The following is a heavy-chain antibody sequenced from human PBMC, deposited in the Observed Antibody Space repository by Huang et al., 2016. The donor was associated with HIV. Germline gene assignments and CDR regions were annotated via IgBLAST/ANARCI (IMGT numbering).Heavy chain of an antibody. J-gene: IGHJ3*02. V-gene: IGHV1-69*10. CDR1: GGSFNSLA. Sequence: VQLVQSGAEVRRPGSSVRVSCKAAGGSFNSLAFTWVRQAPGQGLEYRGGRVPLFSVTNYAERCQNRLTISADKSTNTVYMELRSLRSEDTGVFYCAREGQTWYGKPIAAFEIWGQGTTVIVSS. CDR3: AREGQTWYGKPIAAFEI. D-gene: IGHD1-1*01. CDR2: RVPLFSVT.